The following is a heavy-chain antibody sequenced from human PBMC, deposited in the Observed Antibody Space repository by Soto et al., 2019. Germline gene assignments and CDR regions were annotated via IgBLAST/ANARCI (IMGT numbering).Heavy chain of an antibody. D-gene: IGHD3-16*01. CDR2: IRSKTDGGTA. CDR3: ARHPGGGNWCDP. J-gene: IGHJ5*02. V-gene: IGHV3-15*07. CDR1: GFTFSNAW. Sequence: PGGSLRLSCAASGFTFSNAWMNWVRQAPGKGLEWVGRIRSKTDGGTADYAGPVQGRFTISRDDSKNTLYLQINSLKSEDTAVYFCARHPGGGNWCDPWGQGTLVTVSS.